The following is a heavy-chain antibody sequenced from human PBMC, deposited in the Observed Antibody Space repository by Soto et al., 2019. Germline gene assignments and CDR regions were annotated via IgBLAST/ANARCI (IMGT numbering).Heavy chain of an antibody. D-gene: IGHD6-13*01. J-gene: IGHJ4*02. CDR3: AKPSDREYSSSWYDY. CDR2: ISGSGGST. Sequence: GGSLRLSCAASGFTFSSYAMSWVRQAPGKGLEWVSAISGSGGSTYYADSVKGRFTISRDNSKNTLYLQMNSLRAEDTAVYYCAKPSDREYSSSWYDYWGQGTLVTVSS. CDR1: GFTFSSYA. V-gene: IGHV3-23*01.